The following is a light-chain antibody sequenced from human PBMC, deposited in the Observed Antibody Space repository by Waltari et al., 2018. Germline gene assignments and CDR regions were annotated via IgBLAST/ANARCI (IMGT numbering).Light chain of an antibody. CDR2: DVN. J-gene: IGLJ3*02. CDR3: CSFGGGYPVV. CDR1: SSHVGAYDS. Sequence: QSALTQPRSVSGSPGPSVTISCTGTSSHVGAYDSVSWYQQNPGKAPKFMLYDVNKRPAGVPDRFSGSKSGNTASLTISGLQAEDEADYYCCSFGGGYPVVFGGGTTLTVL. V-gene: IGLV2-11*01.